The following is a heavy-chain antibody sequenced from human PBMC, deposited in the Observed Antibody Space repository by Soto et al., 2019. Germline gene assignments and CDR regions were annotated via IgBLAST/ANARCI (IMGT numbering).Heavy chain of an antibody. J-gene: IGHJ6*02. CDR2: IDPSDSYT. CDR3: AIQYGDYVPYYYYGMDV. D-gene: IGHD4-17*01. CDR1: GYSSANFW. V-gene: IGHV5-10-1*01. Sequence: GESLKISCKASGYSSANFWIGWVRQMPGKGLEWMGRIDPSDSYTNYSPSFQGHVTISADKSISTAYLQWSSLKASDTAVYYCAIQYGDYVPYYYYGMDVWGQGTTVTVSS.